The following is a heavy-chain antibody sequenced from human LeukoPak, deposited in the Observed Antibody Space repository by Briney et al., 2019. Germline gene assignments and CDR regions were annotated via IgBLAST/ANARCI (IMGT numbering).Heavy chain of an antibody. D-gene: IGHD3-22*01. V-gene: IGHV1-46*01. Sequence: STSYAQKFQGRVTMTRDTSTSTVYMELSSLRSEDTAVYYCARRSYYYDGSGYPDYWFDPWGQGTLVTVSS. CDR2: ST. J-gene: IGHJ5*02. CDR3: ARRSYYYDGSGYPDYWFDP.